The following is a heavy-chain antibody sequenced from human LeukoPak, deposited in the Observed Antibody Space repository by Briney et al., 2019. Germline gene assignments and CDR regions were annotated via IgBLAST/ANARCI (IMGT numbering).Heavy chain of an antibody. V-gene: IGHV5-51*01. J-gene: IGHJ4*02. D-gene: IGHD5-18*01. CDR2: IFPGDSDT. CDR3: AILVDTAMGGDVYFDY. Sequence: GESLKISCRGSGYSFTSYWIGWVRQMPGKNLVWVGIIFPGDSDTRYSPSFQGQVTISADKSISTAYLQWSSLKASDTAMYYCAILVDTAMGGDVYFDYWGQGTLVTVSS. CDR1: GYSFTSYW.